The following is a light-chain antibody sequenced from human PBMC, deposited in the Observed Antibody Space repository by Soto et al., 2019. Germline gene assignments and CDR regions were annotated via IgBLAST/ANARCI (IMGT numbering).Light chain of an antibody. Sequence: DIVMTQCPATLCLSPGDRATLSCRSRHHLXNNLVWYQQKPGQAPRFLXSATSTRATTGPARLNGSGSATEFSLAISNLQSEDFAVYYCHQYKNGPRTFGGGTKVDIK. CDR3: HQYKNGPRT. CDR2: ATS. V-gene: IGKV3-15*01. CDR1: HHLXNN. J-gene: IGKJ4*01.